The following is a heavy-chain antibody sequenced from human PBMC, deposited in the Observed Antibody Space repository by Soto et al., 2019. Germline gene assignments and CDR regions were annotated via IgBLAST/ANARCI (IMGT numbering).Heavy chain of an antibody. J-gene: IGHJ4*02. Sequence: ASVKVSCKASGFTFTNYGIHWVRQAHGQRLDWMGGINAGNGNTKYSKKFQGRVTITRDTSASAAYMELSSLSSEDTAVYYCARAVAVAADFDYWGQGTLVTVSS. CDR2: INAGNGNT. CDR1: GFTFTNYG. CDR3: ARAVAVAADFDY. V-gene: IGHV1-3*01. D-gene: IGHD6-19*01.